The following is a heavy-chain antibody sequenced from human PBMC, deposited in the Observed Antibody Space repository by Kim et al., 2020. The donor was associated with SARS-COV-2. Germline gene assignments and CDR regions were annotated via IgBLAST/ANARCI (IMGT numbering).Heavy chain of an antibody. CDR1: GFTFSSYG. D-gene: IGHD3-3*01. CDR2: ISYDGSNK. J-gene: IGHJ6*01. CDR3: AKDGLGDDFWSGGKYYY. V-gene: IGHV3-30*18. Sequence: GGSLRLSCAASGFTFSSYGMHWVRQAPGKGLEWVAVISYDGSNKYYADSVKGRFTISRDNSKNTLYLQMNSLRAEDTAVYYCAKDGLGDDFWSGGKYYY.